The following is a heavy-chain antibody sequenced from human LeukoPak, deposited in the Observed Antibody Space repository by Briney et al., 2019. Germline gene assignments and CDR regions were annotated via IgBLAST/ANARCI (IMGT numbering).Heavy chain of an antibody. Sequence: GGSLRLSCTASGFIFGDYPMTWVRQAPGKGLEWVAFIRYDGSNKYYADSVKGRFTISRDNSKNTLYLQMNSLRAEDTAVYYCARDSSSSIYFDYWGQGTLVTVSS. J-gene: IGHJ4*02. CDR1: GFIFGDYP. CDR3: ARDSSSSIYFDY. CDR2: IRYDGSNK. V-gene: IGHV3-30*02. D-gene: IGHD6-6*01.